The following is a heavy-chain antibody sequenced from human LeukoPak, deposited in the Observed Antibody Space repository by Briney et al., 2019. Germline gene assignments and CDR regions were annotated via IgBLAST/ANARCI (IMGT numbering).Heavy chain of an antibody. CDR2: IYTSGST. D-gene: IGHD1-26*01. CDR1: GGSISSGSYY. V-gene: IGHV4-61*02. CDR3: ARDLGSGSYQNY. Sequence: SETLSLTCTVSGGSISSGSYYWSWIRQPAGKGLEWIGRIYTSGSTNYNPSLKSRVTISVDTSKNQFSLKLSSVTAADTAVYYCARDLGSGSYQNYWGQGTLVTVSS. J-gene: IGHJ4*02.